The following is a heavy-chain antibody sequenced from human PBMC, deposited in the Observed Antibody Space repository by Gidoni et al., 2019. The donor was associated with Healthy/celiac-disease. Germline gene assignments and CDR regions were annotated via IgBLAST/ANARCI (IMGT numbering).Heavy chain of an antibody. CDR2: IYSGGST. CDR1: GFTVSSNY. J-gene: IGHJ6*02. D-gene: IGHD3-3*01. Sequence: EVQLVESGGGLVQPGGSLRLSCAASGFTVSSNYMSWVRQAPGKGLEWVSVIYSGGSTYYADSVKCRFTISRDNSKNTLYLQMNSLRAEDTAVYYCARDGGYYDFWSGYTAVYYYYYGMDVWGQGTTVTVSS. CDR3: ARDGGYYDFWSGYTAVYYYYYGMDV. V-gene: IGHV3-66*01.